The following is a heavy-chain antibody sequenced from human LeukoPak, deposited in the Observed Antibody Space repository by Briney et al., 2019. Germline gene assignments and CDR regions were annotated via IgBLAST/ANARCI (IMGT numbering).Heavy chain of an antibody. J-gene: IGHJ4*02. V-gene: IGHV5-51*01. CDR2: IYPGDSDT. Sequence: GESLKISCKGSGYSFTSYWIGWVRQMPGKGLEWMGIIYPGDSDTRYSPSFQGQVTISADKSISTAYLQWSSLKASDTATYYCARQPYSGSYYPYYFDYWGQGTLVTVSS. CDR3: ARQPYSGSYYPYYFDY. CDR1: GYSFTSYW. D-gene: IGHD1-26*01.